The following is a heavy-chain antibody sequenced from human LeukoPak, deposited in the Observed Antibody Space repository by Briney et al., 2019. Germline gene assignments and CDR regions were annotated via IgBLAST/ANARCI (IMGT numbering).Heavy chain of an antibody. CDR3: AKSSSGWYYDWFDP. D-gene: IGHD6-19*01. CDR2: ISYDGSNK. J-gene: IGHJ5*02. Sequence: SGGSLRLSCAASGFTFSSYGMHWVRQAPGKGLEWVAVISYDGSNKYYADSVKGRFTISRDNSKNTLYLQMSSLRAEDTAVYYCAKSSSGWYYDWFDPWGQGTLVTVSS. CDR1: GFTFSSYG. V-gene: IGHV3-30*18.